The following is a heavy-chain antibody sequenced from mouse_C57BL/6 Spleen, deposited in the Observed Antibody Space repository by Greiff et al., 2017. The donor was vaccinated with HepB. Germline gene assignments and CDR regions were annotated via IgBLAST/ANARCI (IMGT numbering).Heavy chain of an antibody. Sequence: QVQLQQPGAELVRPGSSVKLSCKASGYTFTSYWMDWVKQRPGQGLEWIGNIYPSDSETHYNQKFKDKATLTVDKSSSTAYMQLSSLTSEDSAVYYWARRRAYDGYYEAWFAYWGQGTLVTVSA. V-gene: IGHV1-61*01. J-gene: IGHJ3*01. CDR3: ARRRAYDGYYEAWFAY. CDR1: GYTFTSYW. CDR2: IYPSDSET. D-gene: IGHD2-3*01.